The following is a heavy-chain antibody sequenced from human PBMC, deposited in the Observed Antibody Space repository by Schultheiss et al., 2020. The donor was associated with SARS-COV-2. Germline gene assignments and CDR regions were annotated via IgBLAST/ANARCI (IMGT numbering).Heavy chain of an antibody. CDR2: IYHSGST. CDR1: GYSISSGYY. J-gene: IGHJ5*02. CDR3: ARGSYSSSWGYWFDP. Sequence: SQTLSLTCAVSGYSISSGYYWGWIRQPPGKGLEWIGSIYHSGSTYYNPSLKSRVTISVDTSKNQFSLKLSSVTAADTAVYYCARGSYSSSWGYWFDPWGQGTLVTVSS. D-gene: IGHD6-13*01. V-gene: IGHV4-38-2*01.